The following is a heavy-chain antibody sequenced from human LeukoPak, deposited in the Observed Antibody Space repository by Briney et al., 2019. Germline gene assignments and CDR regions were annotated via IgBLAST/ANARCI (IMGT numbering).Heavy chain of an antibody. D-gene: IGHD2-21*02. Sequence: GGSLRLSCAGSGFTFSSYELNWVRQAPGKGLEWVSYISDVGTTQHYADSVKGRFTISRDNVKNSVFLQMKSLTAEDTAVYYCARDRSKVTAYDDALDMWGQGPMVIVSS. V-gene: IGHV3-48*03. CDR3: ARDRSKVTAYDDALDM. CDR1: GFTFSSYE. CDR2: ISDVGTTQ. J-gene: IGHJ3*02.